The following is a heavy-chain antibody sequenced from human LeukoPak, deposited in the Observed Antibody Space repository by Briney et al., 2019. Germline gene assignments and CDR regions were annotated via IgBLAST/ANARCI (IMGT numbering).Heavy chain of an antibody. CDR1: GGSISSGSYY. V-gene: IGHV4-61*02. Sequence: PSETLSLTCTVSGGSISSGSYYWSWIRQPAGKGLEWIGRIYTSGSTNYNPSLKSRVTISVDTSKNQFSLKLSSVTAADTAVYYCAGGYYCSGGSCYDDHWFDPWGQGTLVTVSS. CDR3: AGGYYCSGGSCYDDHWFDP. J-gene: IGHJ5*02. D-gene: IGHD2-15*01. CDR2: IYTSGST.